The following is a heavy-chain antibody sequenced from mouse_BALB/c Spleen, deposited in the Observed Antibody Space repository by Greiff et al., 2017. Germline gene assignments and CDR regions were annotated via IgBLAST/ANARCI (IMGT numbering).Heavy chain of an antibody. CDR1: GYTFTSYW. D-gene: IGHD2-1*01. V-gene: IGHV1-7*01. CDR2: INPSTGYT. J-gene: IGHJ3*01. CDR3: ARTGYGNFSAWFAY. Sequence: QVQLQHSGAELAKPGASVKMSCKASGYTFTSYWMHWVKQRPGQGLEWIGYINPSTGYTEYNQKFKDKATLTADKSSSTAYMQLSSLTSEDSAVYYCARTGYGNFSAWFAYWGQGTLVTVSA.